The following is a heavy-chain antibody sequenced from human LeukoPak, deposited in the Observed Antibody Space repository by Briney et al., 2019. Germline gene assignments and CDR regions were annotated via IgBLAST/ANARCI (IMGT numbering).Heavy chain of an antibody. J-gene: IGHJ3*02. CDR3: ARDRGSGSYGAFDI. D-gene: IGHD3-10*01. V-gene: IGHV3-21*01. CDR1: GFTFSYYT. CDR2: ISSSSSYI. Sequence: GGSLRLSCAASGFTFSYYTMNWVRQAPGKGLEWVSSISSSSSYIYYADSVKGRFTISRDNAKNSLYLQMNSLRAEDTAVYYCARDRGSGSYGAFDIWGQGTMVTVSS.